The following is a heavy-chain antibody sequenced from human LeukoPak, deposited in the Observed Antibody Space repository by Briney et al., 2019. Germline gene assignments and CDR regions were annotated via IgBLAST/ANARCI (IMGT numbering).Heavy chain of an antibody. CDR2: INHSGST. V-gene: IGHV4-34*01. CDR1: GGSFSGYY. CDR3: ARIKSGYSSSLHAFDI. D-gene: IGHD6-13*01. Sequence: SETLSLTCAVYGGSFSGYYWSWIRQPPGKGLEWIGEINHSGSTNYNPSLKSRVTISVDTSKNQFSLKLSSVTAADTAVNYCARIKSGYSSSLHAFDIWGQGTMVTVSS. J-gene: IGHJ3*02.